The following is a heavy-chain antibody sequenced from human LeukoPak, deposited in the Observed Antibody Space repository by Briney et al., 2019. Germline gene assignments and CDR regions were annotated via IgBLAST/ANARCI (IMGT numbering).Heavy chain of an antibody. J-gene: IGHJ3*02. Sequence: PGGSPRLSSAASGFTLRVYDMHGGSDTPHEGVGRVAVVWYDESNKYHVASVKGRFTISRDNSKNPLYLQINSLRGEDTALYYCARDDSSGAFDIWGQGTMVTVSS. V-gene: IGHV3-33*01. D-gene: IGHD3-22*01. CDR3: ARDDSSGAFDI. CDR2: VWYDESNK. CDR1: GFTLRVYD.